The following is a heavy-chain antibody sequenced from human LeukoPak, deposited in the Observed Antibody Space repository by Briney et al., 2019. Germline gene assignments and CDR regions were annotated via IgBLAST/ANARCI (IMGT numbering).Heavy chain of an antibody. V-gene: IGHV3-74*01. J-gene: IGHJ4*02. CDR1: GFTFSSYW. CDR3: ARTSYVWGSYRYSSLVDY. Sequence: GGSLRLSCAASGFTFSSYWMHWVRRAPGKGLVWVSRINSDGSSTSYADSVKGRFTISRDNAKNTLYLQMNSLRAEGTAVYYCARTSYVWGSYRYSSLVDYWGQGTLVTVSS. D-gene: IGHD3-16*02. CDR2: INSDGSST.